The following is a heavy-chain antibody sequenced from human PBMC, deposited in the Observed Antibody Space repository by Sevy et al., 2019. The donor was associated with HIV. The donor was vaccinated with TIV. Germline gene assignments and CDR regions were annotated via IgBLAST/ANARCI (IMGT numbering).Heavy chain of an antibody. V-gene: IGHV3-30*18. CDR2: ISYDGNNK. CDR3: AKDHNLWSEGGFLHH. Sequence: GGSLRLSCAASGFTFSSYAIHWVRQAPGKGLEWVAVISYDGNNKYYAYSGQGRFTVSRDNSKNTLYVQMNSLRAEDTAVYYCAKDHNLWSEGGFLHHWGQGTLVTVSS. J-gene: IGHJ1*01. CDR1: GFTFSSYA. D-gene: IGHD3-10*01.